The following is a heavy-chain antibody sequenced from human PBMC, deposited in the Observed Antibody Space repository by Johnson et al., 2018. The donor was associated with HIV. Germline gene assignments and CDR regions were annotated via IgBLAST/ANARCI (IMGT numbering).Heavy chain of an antibody. D-gene: IGHD6-19*01. Sequence: VQLVESGGGLVKPGGSLRLSCVASGFIFSDYYMSWIRQAPGKGLEWVSGINWNGGSTGYADSVKGRFTISRDNSKNTLYLQMNSLRAEDTAVYYCARDHAVADAFDIWGQGTMVTVSS. CDR3: ARDHAVADAFDI. CDR2: INWNGGST. V-gene: IGHV3-20*04. CDR1: GFIFSDYY. J-gene: IGHJ3*02.